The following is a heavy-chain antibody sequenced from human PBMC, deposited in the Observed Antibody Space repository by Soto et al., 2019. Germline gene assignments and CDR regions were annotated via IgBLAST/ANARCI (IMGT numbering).Heavy chain of an antibody. J-gene: IGHJ3*02. CDR1: GFTFKESA. CDR2: ISSSSSYI. V-gene: IGHV3-21*01. D-gene: IGHD2-15*01. Sequence: PGGSLRLSCAASGFTFKESAMNWVRQAPGKGLEWVSSISSSSSYIYYADSVKGRFTISRDNAKNSLYLQMNSLRAEDTAVYYCARGYCSGGSCYMGEAFDIWGQGTMVTVSS. CDR3: ARGYCSGGSCYMGEAFDI.